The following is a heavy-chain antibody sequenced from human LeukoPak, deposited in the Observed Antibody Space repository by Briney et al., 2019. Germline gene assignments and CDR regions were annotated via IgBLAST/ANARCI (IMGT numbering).Heavy chain of an antibody. CDR3: ARVLRVYSSSSLGY. V-gene: IGHV1-8*03. CDR1: GYTFTSYD. CDR2: MNPNSGNT. D-gene: IGHD6-6*01. J-gene: IGHJ4*02. Sequence: ASVKVSCKASGYTFTSYDINWVRQATGQGLEWMGWMNPNSGNTGYAQKFQGRVTITRNTSISTAYMELSSLRSEDTAVYYCARVLRVYSSSSLGYWGQGTLVTVSS.